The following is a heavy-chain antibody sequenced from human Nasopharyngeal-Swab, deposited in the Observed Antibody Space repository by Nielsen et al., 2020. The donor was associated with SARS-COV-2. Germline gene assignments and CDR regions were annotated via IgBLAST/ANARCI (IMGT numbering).Heavy chain of an antibody. Sequence: ASVKVSCEASGYTFTSYDINWVRQATGQGLEWMGWMNPNSGNTGYAQKFQGRVTMTRNTSISTAYMELSSLRSEDTAVYYCARVGAADCSSTSCYAGVSWDYGMDVWGQGTTVTVSS. CDR3: ARVGAADCSSTSCYAGVSWDYGMDV. V-gene: IGHV1-8*01. D-gene: IGHD2-2*01. CDR1: GYTFTSYD. CDR2: MNPNSGNT. J-gene: IGHJ6*02.